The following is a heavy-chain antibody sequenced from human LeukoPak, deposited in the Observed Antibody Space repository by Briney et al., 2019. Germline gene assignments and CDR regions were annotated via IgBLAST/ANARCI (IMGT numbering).Heavy chain of an antibody. J-gene: IGHJ4*02. CDR3: AREWGPYCSGGSCYAH. D-gene: IGHD2-15*01. V-gene: IGHV1-2*06. CDR2: INPNSGGT. CDR1: GYTFTGYY. Sequence: EASVKVSCKASGYTFTGYYMHWVRQAPGQGLEWMGRINPNSGGTNYAQKFQGRVTMTRDTSISTAYMELSRLRSDGTAVYYCAREWGPYCSGGSCYAHWGQGTLVTVSS.